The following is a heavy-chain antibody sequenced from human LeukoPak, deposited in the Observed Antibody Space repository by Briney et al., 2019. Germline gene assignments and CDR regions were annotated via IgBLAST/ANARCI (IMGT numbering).Heavy chain of an antibody. Sequence: ASVKVSCKASGGTFSSYAISWVRQAPGQGLEWMGGIIPIFGTANYAQKFQGRVTITADESTSTAYMELSSLRSEDTAVYYCARSLDYYDSSGSQGQIDYWGQGTLVTVSS. V-gene: IGHV1-69*13. CDR1: GGTFSSYA. CDR3: ARSLDYYDSSGSQGQIDY. J-gene: IGHJ4*02. CDR2: IIPIFGTA. D-gene: IGHD3-22*01.